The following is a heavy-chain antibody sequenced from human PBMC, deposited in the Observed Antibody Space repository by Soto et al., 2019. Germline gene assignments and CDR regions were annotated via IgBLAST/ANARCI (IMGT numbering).Heavy chain of an antibody. CDR2: ITPIFGTA. CDR1: GASFSRYV. CDR3: ARGATDSSGNDEYFQH. D-gene: IGHD6-19*01. Sequence: QVQLVQSGAGVKKPRSSVKVSCKASGASFSRYVITWARQAPRPRLEWMGGITPIFGTANYSQQFQGRVTSTADETTSAAYMELSSLRSEDTAVYYCARGATDSSGNDEYFQHWGRGTLVTVAS. J-gene: IGHJ1*01. V-gene: IGHV1-69*12.